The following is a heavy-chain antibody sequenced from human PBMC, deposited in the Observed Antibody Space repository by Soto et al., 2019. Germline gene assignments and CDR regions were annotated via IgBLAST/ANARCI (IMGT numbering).Heavy chain of an antibody. V-gene: IGHV3-30*18. D-gene: IGHD2-2*01. CDR2: LSHDETNK. CDR3: VKEGRGSTTSCSRCYGLDV. Sequence: WGSMRLSCAASGCTFSTYGMHWVRQAPGKGLEWVAALSHDETNKFYADSVKGRFTISRDSSKNTLYLEMFSLRAEDTAVYYCVKEGRGSTTSCSRCYGLDVWGQGTTVTVSS. J-gene: IGHJ6*02. CDR1: GCTFSTYG.